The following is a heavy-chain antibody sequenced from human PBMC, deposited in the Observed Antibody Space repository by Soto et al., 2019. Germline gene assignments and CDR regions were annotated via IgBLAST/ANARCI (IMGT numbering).Heavy chain of an antibody. J-gene: IGHJ4*02. Sequence: QVQLVQSGAEVKKPGASVKVSCKASGYTFTSYYMHWVRQAPGQGLEWMGIINPSGGSTSYAQKCQGRVTMTRDTSTSTVYMELSSLRSEDTAVYYCARDDCGGDCYSGKFDYWGQGTLVTVSS. CDR1: GYTFTSYY. V-gene: IGHV1-46*01. CDR2: INPSGGST. CDR3: ARDDCGGDCYSGKFDY. D-gene: IGHD2-21*02.